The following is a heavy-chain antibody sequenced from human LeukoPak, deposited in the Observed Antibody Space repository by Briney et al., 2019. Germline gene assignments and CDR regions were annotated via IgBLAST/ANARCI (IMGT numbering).Heavy chain of an antibody. Sequence: SETLSLTCTVSGGSISSYYWSWNRQPPGKGLEWIGYIYYSGSTNYNPSLKSRATISVDTSKNQFSLKLSSVTAADTAVYYCARVFGDYQFDPWGQGTLVTVSS. V-gene: IGHV4-59*13. CDR1: GGSISSYY. CDR3: ARVFGDYQFDP. J-gene: IGHJ5*02. D-gene: IGHD4-17*01. CDR2: IYYSGST.